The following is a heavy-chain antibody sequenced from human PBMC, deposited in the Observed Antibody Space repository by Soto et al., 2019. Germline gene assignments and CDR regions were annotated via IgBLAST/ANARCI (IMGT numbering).Heavy chain of an antibody. Sequence: EVQLLESGGGLVQPGGSLRLSCAASTFTFSNYVMSWVRQAPGRGLEWVSGISSSGDITYYIDSVKGRFTISRDNSKNTLYLQMNSLRAEDTAVYYCAKRLWSGGTTMGPFNYWGQGTLVTVSS. CDR3: AKRLWSGGTTMGPFNY. V-gene: IGHV3-23*01. CDR1: TFTFSNYV. D-gene: IGHD1-1*01. CDR2: ISSSGDIT. J-gene: IGHJ4*02.